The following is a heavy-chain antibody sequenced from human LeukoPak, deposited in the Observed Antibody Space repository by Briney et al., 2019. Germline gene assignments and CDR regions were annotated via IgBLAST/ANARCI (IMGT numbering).Heavy chain of an antibody. Sequence: VSVKVSCKASGYTFTGYYMHWVRQAPGQGLEWMGWINPNSGGTNYAQKFQGRVTMTRDTSISTAYMELSRLRSDDTAVYYCAREDSSGYYYRYWGQGTLVTVSS. V-gene: IGHV1-2*02. CDR3: AREDSSGYYYRY. CDR1: GYTFTGYY. CDR2: INPNSGGT. J-gene: IGHJ4*02. D-gene: IGHD3-22*01.